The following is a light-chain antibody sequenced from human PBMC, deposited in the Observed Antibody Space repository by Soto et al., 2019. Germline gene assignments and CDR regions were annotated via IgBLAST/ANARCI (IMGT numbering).Light chain of an antibody. Sequence: QSALTQPASVSGSPGQSITISCTGTSSDVVGFNYVSWYQQHPGKAPKLMIYDVTNRPSGISNRFSGSKSGNTASLTISGVRTEDEADYYCSSYTSSSTVVFGGGTKLTVL. V-gene: IGLV2-14*01. CDR2: DVT. J-gene: IGLJ2*01. CDR1: SSDVVGFNY. CDR3: SSYTSSSTVV.